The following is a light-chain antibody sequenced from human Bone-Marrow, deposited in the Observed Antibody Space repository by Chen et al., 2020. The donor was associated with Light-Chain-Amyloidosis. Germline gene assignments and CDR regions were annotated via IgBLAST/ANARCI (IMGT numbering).Light chain of an antibody. V-gene: IGKV1-39*01. CDR2: TAS. J-gene: IGKJ1*01. Sequence: DIQLTQSPSSLSASVGDTITITCRASQSVDNSLNWYQQKPGKAPNLLISTASGLQSGVPSRFSGSGSGTDFTLTINNLQPEEFATYYWQQSYRLRSFGQGTKVEIK. CDR3: QQSYRLRS. CDR1: QSVDNS.